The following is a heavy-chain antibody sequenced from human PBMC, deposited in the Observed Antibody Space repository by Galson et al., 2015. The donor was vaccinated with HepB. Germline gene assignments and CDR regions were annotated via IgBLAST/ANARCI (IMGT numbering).Heavy chain of an antibody. CDR2: INPSGGTT. Sequence: SVKVSCKASGYTFTTYYIHWVRQAPGQGLEWMGIINPSGGTTSYSQKFQGRVTMTRDTSTSTVYMELSSLRSEDTAVYYCARGRGAAMVYFDYWGQGTLVTVSS. CDR1: GYTFTTYY. J-gene: IGHJ4*02. CDR3: ARGRGAAMVYFDY. V-gene: IGHV1-46*01. D-gene: IGHD5-18*01.